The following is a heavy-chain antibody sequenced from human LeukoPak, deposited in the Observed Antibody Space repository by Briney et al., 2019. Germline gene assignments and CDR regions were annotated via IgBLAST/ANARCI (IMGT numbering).Heavy chain of an antibody. CDR1: GFTFSSYG. V-gene: IGHV3-33*08. J-gene: IGHJ4*02. Sequence: GRSLRLSCAASGFTFSSYGMHWVRQAPGKGLEWVAVIWYGGSNKYYADSVKGRFTISRDNAKNSLYLQMNSLRAEDTAVYYCARDQGAVDNFFDYWGQGTLVTVSS. CDR3: ARDQGAVDNFFDY. CDR2: IWYGGSNK. D-gene: IGHD2-2*01.